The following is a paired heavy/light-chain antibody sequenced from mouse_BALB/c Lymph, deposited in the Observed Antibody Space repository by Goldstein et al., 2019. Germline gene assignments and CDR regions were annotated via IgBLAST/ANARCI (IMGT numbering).Light chain of an antibody. V-gene: IGKV10-94*01. Sequence: DIQMNQSPSSLSASLGDTITITCHASQNINVWLSWYQQKPGNIPKLLIYKASNLHTGVPSRFSGSGSGTGFTLTISSLQPEDIATYYCQQGQSYPLTFGGGTKLEIK. CDR1: QNINVW. J-gene: IGKJ2*01. CDR3: QQGQSYPLT. CDR2: KAS.
Heavy chain of an antibody. Sequence: EVQLQQSGPELVKPGASVKISCKASGYTFTDYNMHWVKQSHGKSLEWIGYIYPYNGGTGYNQKFKSKATLTVDNSSSTAYMELRSLTSEDSAVYYCAREYGNYWYFDVWGAGTTVTVSS. J-gene: IGHJ1*01. CDR2: IYPYNGGT. CDR1: GYTFTDYN. V-gene: IGHV1S29*02. CDR3: AREYGNYWYFDV. D-gene: IGHD2-10*02.